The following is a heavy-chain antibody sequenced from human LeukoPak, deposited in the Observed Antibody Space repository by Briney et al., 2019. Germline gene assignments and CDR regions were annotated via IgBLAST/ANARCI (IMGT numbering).Heavy chain of an antibody. CDR3: AKRWGRIRYCSSTSCHGRHAFDI. CDR2: IRYDGSNK. J-gene: IGHJ3*02. D-gene: IGHD2-2*01. CDR1: GFTFSDHY. V-gene: IGHV3-30*02. Sequence: GGSLRLSCAASGFTFSDHYLDWVRQAPGKGLEWEAFIRYDGSNKHYADSVKGRFTISRDNSKNTLYLQMNSLRAEDTAVYYCAKRWGRIRYCSSTSCHGRHAFDIWGQGTMVTVSS.